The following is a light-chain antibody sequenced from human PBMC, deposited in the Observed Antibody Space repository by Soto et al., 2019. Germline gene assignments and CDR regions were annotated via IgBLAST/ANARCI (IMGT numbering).Light chain of an antibody. Sequence: QSVLTQPPSASGTPGQRVTISCSGSSSNIGSNYVYWYQQLPGTAPKLLIYRNNQRPSGVPDRFSGSKSGTSAFLAISGLRSEDEADYYCAAWDDSLTFGGGTKVTVL. CDR3: AAWDDSLT. V-gene: IGLV1-47*01. J-gene: IGLJ2*01. CDR2: RNN. CDR1: SSNIGSNY.